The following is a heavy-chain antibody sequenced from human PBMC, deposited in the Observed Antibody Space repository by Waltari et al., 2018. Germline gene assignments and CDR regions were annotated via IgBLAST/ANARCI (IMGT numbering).Heavy chain of an antibody. J-gene: IGHJ3*02. V-gene: IGHV4-39*07. D-gene: IGHD1-26*01. CDR2: IYSTGST. Sequence: QLQLQESGPRLVMSSETLSLTCTFSGVSFNDDDPDWGWIRQPPGGGLEWLGSIYSTGSTYYKTSLKSRVTISIDTPNNQFSLKLTSVTAADTAVYFCARGGSSYYDAYGTWGQGTMVIVSS. CDR1: GVSFNDDDPD. CDR3: ARGGSSYYDAYGT.